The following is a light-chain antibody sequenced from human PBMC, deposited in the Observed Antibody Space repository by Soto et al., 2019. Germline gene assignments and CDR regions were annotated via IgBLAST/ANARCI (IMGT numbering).Light chain of an antibody. V-gene: IGKV1-5*01. Sequence: DIQMTQSPSTLSASVGDRVTITCRASQSISSWLVWYQQKPGKAPKLVTYDASSLESGVPSSISGSGSGTEFTLTISSLQPDDFATYYCQQYNSYSGTFGQRPKVDIK. CDR2: DAS. CDR1: QSISSW. CDR3: QQYNSYSGT. J-gene: IGKJ1*01.